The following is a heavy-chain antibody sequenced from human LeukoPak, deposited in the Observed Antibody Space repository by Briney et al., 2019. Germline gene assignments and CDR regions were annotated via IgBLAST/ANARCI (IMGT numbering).Heavy chain of an antibody. CDR3: AKADGAVASTWYFDL. CDR2: ISWNSGSI. D-gene: IGHD6-19*01. J-gene: IGHJ2*01. CDR1: GFTFDDYA. Sequence: GGSLRLSCAASGFTFDDYAMHWVRQAPGKGLEWVSGISWNSGSIGYADSVKGRFTISRDNAKNSLYLQMNSLRAEDMALYYCAKADGAVASTWYFDLWGRGTLVTVSS. V-gene: IGHV3-9*03.